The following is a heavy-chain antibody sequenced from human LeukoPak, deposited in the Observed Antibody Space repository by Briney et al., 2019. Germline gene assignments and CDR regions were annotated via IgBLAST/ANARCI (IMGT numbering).Heavy chain of an antibody. CDR2: IHYSEST. D-gene: IGHD1-1*01. J-gene: IGHJ3*02. Sequence: SETLSLTCTLSGGSISTYYWSCIRQPPRKGLEWRGYIHYSESTNYTPSLKSRVTISVDTSKNQFSLKLSAVTAADTGVYFCAIHLAGGARRAFDMWGQGTMVTVSS. CDR1: GGSISTYY. V-gene: IGHV4-59*08. CDR3: AIHLAGGARRAFDM.